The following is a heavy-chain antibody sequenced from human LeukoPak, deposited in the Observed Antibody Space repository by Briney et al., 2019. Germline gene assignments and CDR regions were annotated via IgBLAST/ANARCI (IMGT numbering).Heavy chain of an antibody. D-gene: IGHD6-13*01. Sequence: SETLSLTCTVSGGSISSSSYYWGWIRQPPGKGLEWIGSIYYSGSTYYNPSLKSRVTISVDTSKNQFSLKLSSVTAADTAVYYCARGRYEGHSSSRSYYFDYWGQGTLVTVSS. CDR1: GGSISSSSYY. CDR3: ARGRYEGHSSSRSYYFDY. V-gene: IGHV4-39*07. J-gene: IGHJ4*02. CDR2: IYYSGST.